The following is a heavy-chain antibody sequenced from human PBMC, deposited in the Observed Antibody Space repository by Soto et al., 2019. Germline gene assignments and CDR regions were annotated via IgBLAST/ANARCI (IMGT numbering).Heavy chain of an antibody. D-gene: IGHD3-10*01. CDR2: INPNSGTT. Sequence: QVQLVQSGAEVKKPGASVKVSCKASGYTFTDYYMHWVRQAPGQRLEWMGWINPNSGTTNDAQKFQGWGTNTRETSNPHGYLGVRRPRTYHPGGLFRAGVPRGGHLGKGHRGQGTTVTVSS. CDR3: AGVPRGGHLGKGH. J-gene: IGHJ6*01. V-gene: IGHV1-2*04. CDR1: GYTFTDYY.